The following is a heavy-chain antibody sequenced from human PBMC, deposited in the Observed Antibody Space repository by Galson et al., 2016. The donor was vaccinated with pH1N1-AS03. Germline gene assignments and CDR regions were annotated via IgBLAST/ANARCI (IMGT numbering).Heavy chain of an antibody. Sequence: SLRLSCAASGFSFSTYWMSWVRQAPGKGPEWVANIHPDGSEKYYGDSVKGRFTISRDNAKTSLDLQMNSLRAEDTAVYYCGRELWGGGEYWGQGTLVTVSS. CDR3: GRELWGGGEY. V-gene: IGHV3-7*03. CDR2: IHPDGSEK. D-gene: IGHD3-3*01. J-gene: IGHJ4*02. CDR1: GFSFSTYW.